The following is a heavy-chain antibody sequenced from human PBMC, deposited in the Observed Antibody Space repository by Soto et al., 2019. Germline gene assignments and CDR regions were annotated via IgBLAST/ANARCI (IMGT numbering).Heavy chain of an antibody. CDR1: GGSISSGDYY. CDR2: IYYSGGT. V-gene: IGHV4-30-4*01. CDR3: ARASTGELWVYANWFDP. D-gene: IGHD3-16*01. Sequence: QVQLQESGPGLVKPSQTLSLTCTVSGGSISSGDYYWSWIRQPPGKGLEWIGFIYYSGGTYYKPSIKSRVTISVDTSKNKFSLNLSSVTAADTAVYYCARASTGELWVYANWFDPWGPGTLVTVSS. J-gene: IGHJ5*02.